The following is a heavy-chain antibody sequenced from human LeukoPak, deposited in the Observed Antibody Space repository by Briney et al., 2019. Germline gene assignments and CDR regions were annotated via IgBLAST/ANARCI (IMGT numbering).Heavy chain of an antibody. D-gene: IGHD3-10*01. J-gene: IGHJ4*02. Sequence: GGSLRLSCAASGFTFSSYAMSWVRQAPGKGLEWVSAISGSGGSTYYADSVKGRFTISRDNSKNTIYLQMNSLRVEDTAVYYCAKDRMVRGVEDYWGQGTLVTVSS. CDR1: GFTFSSYA. CDR3: AKDRMVRGVEDY. CDR2: ISGSGGST. V-gene: IGHV3-23*01.